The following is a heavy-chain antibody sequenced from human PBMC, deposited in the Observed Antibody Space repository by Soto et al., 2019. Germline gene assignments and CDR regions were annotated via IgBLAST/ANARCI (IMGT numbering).Heavy chain of an antibody. J-gene: IGHJ3*02. Sequence: GGSLRLSCAASGFTFSIYYMTWIRQAPGEGLEWISYISSAGDYTDYADSVKGRFTISRDNSKNTLYLQMNSLRAEDTAVYYCARDYTAPDAFDIWGQGTMVTVSS. CDR2: ISSAGDYT. CDR1: GFTFSIYY. V-gene: IGHV3-11*05. CDR3: ARDYTAPDAFDI.